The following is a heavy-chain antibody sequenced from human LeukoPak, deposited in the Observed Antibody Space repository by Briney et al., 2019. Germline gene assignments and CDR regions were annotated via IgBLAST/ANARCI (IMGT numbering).Heavy chain of an antibody. J-gene: IGHJ4*02. CDR2: IIPIFGTA. CDR1: GGTFSSYA. Sequence: SVKVSCKASGGTFSSYAISWVRQAPGQGLEWMGGIIPIFGTANYAQKFQGRVTITADESTSTAYMELSSLRSEDTAVYYCARGGPYYYDSSGYHPAGLFDYWGQGTLVTVSS. CDR3: ARGGPYYYDSSGYHPAGLFDY. D-gene: IGHD3-22*01. V-gene: IGHV1-69*01.